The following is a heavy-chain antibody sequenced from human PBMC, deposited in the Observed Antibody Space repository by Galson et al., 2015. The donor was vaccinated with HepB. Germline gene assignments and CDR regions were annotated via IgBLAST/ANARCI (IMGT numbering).Heavy chain of an antibody. CDR3: ARAPRYCSSTSCYWAFPFDY. Sequence: SVKVSCKASGYTFTSYAMHWVRQAPGQRLEWMGWINAGNGNTKYSQKFQGRATITRDTSASTAYMELSSLRSEDTAVYYCARAPRYCSSTSCYWAFPFDYWGQGTLVTVSS. CDR2: INAGNGNT. CDR1: GYTFTSYA. D-gene: IGHD2-2*01. J-gene: IGHJ4*02. V-gene: IGHV1-3*01.